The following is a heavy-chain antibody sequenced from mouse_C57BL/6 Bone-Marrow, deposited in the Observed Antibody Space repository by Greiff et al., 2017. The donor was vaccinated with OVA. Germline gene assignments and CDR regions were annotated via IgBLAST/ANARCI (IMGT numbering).Heavy chain of an antibody. CDR2: IDPSDSET. D-gene: IGHD2-1*01. CDR3: ARRAYGNYGWYFDV. Sequence: VQLQQPGAELVRPGSSVKLSCKASGYTFTSYWMHWVKQRPIQGLEWIGNIDPSDSETHYNQKFKDKATLTVDKSSSTAYMQLSSLTSEDAAVYYCARRAYGNYGWYFDVWGTGTTVTVSS. CDR1: GYTFTSYW. V-gene: IGHV1-52*01. J-gene: IGHJ1*03.